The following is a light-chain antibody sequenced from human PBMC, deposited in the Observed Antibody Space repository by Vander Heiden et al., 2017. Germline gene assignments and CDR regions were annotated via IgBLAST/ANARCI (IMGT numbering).Light chain of an antibody. J-gene: IGKJ1*01. V-gene: IGKV3-11*01. CDR1: HTVSSY. CDR3: QQRGNWPPT. CDR2: DAS. Sequence: ESVLTQSPATLPLSPGDRATLSGSASHTVSSYLVWYQQKPGQAPRLLINDASNRATGIPARFSGSGFGTDFTLTISSLEPEDFAVYYCQQRGNWPPTFGQGTKVEIK.